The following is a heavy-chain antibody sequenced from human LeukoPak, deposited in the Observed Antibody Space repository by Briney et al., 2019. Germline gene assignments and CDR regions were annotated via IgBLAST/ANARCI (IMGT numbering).Heavy chain of an antibody. CDR1: GYTFTSYG. CDR2: IIPIFGTA. V-gene: IGHV1-69*13. J-gene: IGHJ6*02. Sequence: SVKVSCKASGYTFTSYGISWVRQAPGQGLEWMGGIIPIFGTANYAQKFQGRVTITADESTSTAYMELSSLRSEDTAVYYCAAQPSIFGVVTPGYGMDVWGQGTTVTVSS. D-gene: IGHD3-3*01. CDR3: AAQPSIFGVVTPGYGMDV.